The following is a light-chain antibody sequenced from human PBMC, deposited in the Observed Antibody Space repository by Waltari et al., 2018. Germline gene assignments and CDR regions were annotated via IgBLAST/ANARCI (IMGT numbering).Light chain of an antibody. V-gene: IGLV2-14*01. J-gene: IGLJ3*02. CDR3: NSYAGSSSWV. CDR1: SSDVGFYNY. Sequence: QSALTQPASVSGSPGQSITISCPGTSSDVGFYNYVSWYQQHPGKAPKPMIYDVSGRPSGVSNRFSGSKSGNTASLTISGLQAEDEADYYCNSYAGSSSWVFGGGTKLTVL. CDR2: DVS.